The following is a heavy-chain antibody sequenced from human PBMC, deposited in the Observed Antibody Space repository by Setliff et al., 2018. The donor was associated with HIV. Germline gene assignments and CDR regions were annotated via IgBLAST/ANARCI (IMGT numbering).Heavy chain of an antibody. J-gene: IGHJ6*03. CDR3: ARTSVDASMPFYYYYYMDV. CDR2: ISRGGHTI. CDR1: YY. D-gene: IGHD5-12*01. Sequence: YYWGWIRQPPGKGLEWLSYISRGGHTIYYADSVKGRFTISRDNANNSLFLQMNSLRADETAVYYCARTSVDASMPFYYYYYMDVWGKGTTVTVSS. V-gene: IGHV3-11*04.